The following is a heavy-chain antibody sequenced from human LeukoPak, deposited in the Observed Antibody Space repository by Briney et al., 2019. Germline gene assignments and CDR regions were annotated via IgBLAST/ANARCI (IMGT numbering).Heavy chain of an antibody. CDR1: GGSFSGYY. Sequence: NPSETLSLTCAVYGGSFSGYYWSWIRQPPGKGLEWIGEINHSGSTYYNPSLKSRVTISVDTSKNQFSLKLSSVTAADTAVYYCARGGQLELLYYFDYWGQGTLVTVSS. CDR2: INHSGST. CDR3: ARGGQLELLYYFDY. V-gene: IGHV4-34*01. J-gene: IGHJ4*02. D-gene: IGHD1-7*01.